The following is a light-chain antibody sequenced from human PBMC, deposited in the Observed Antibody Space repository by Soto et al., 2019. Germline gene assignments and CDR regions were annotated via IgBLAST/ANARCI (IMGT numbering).Light chain of an antibody. CDR1: QSVSSS. CDR3: QQYKNWPWT. CDR2: GAS. V-gene: IGKV3-15*01. Sequence: EIVMTQSPATLSVPPGERATLSCRTSQSVSSSLAWYQQKPGQAPSLLIYGASTRATGIPARFSGSGSGTEFTLTISSLQAEDCAVYYCQQYKNWPWTFGQGTKVEIK. J-gene: IGKJ1*01.